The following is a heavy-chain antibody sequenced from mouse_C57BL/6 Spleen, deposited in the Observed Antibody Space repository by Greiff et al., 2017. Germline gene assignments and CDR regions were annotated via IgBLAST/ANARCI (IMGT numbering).Heavy chain of an antibody. Sequence: VLLVESGAELARPGASVKLSCKASGYTFTSYGISWVKQRTGQGLEWIGEIYPRSGNTYYNEKFKGKATMTADKSSSKAYMELRSLTSEDSAVYFWGSRGGNNDGAMDYWGQGTSVTVSS. CDR3: GSRGGNNDGAMDY. J-gene: IGHJ4*01. CDR2: IYPRSGNT. V-gene: IGHV1-81*01. D-gene: IGHD1-3*01. CDR1: GYTFTSYG.